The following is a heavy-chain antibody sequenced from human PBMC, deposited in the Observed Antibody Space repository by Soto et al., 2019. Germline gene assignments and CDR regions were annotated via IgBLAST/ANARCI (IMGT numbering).Heavy chain of an antibody. Sequence: LRLSCAASGFTFSSYAMSWVRQAPGKGLEWVSAISGSGGSTYYADSVKGRFTISRDNSKNTLYLQMNSLRAEDTAVYYCAKINSSGWYGWFDPWGQGTLVTVSS. J-gene: IGHJ5*02. CDR1: GFTFSSYA. V-gene: IGHV3-23*01. CDR2: ISGSGGST. CDR3: AKINSSGWYGWFDP. D-gene: IGHD6-19*01.